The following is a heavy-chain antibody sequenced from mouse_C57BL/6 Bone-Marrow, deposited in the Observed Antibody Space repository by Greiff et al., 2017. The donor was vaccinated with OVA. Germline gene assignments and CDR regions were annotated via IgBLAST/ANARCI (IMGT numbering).Heavy chain of an antibody. Sequence: QVQLQQPGAELVKPGASVKMSCKASGYTFPSYWITWVKQRPGQGLEWIGDIYPGSGSTNYNEQFKSKATLTVDTSSSTAYMQLSSLTSEDSAVYYGALFITTVVAHWYFDVWGTGTTVTVSS. CDR3: ALFITTVVAHWYFDV. CDR1: GYTFPSYW. CDR2: IYPGSGST. J-gene: IGHJ1*03. D-gene: IGHD1-1*01. V-gene: IGHV1-55*01.